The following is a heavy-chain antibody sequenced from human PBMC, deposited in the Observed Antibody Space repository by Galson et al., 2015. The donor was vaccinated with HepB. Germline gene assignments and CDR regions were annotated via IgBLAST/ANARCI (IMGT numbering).Heavy chain of an antibody. Sequence: SCKASGYTFTSYAMNWVRQAPGQGLEWMGWINTNTGNPTYAQGFTGRFVFSLDTSVSTAYLQISSLKAEDTAVYYCARVPAAETAEYFQHWGQGTLVTVSS. CDR2: INTNTGNP. CDR3: ARVPAAETAEYFQH. CDR1: GYTFTSYA. J-gene: IGHJ1*01. V-gene: IGHV7-4-1*02. D-gene: IGHD6-13*01.